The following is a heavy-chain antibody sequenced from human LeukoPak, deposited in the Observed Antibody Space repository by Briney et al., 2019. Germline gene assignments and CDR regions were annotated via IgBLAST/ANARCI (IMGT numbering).Heavy chain of an antibody. J-gene: IGHJ4*02. Sequence: SETLSLTCAVYGGSFSGYYWSWIRQPPGKGLEWIGKINHSGSTNYNPSLKSRVTISVDTSKNQFSLKLSSVTATDTAVYYCARGTVSSGYSGPFDYWGQGTLVTVSS. D-gene: IGHD3-22*01. CDR3: ARGTVSSGYSGPFDY. CDR2: INHSGST. CDR1: GGSFSGYY. V-gene: IGHV4-34*01.